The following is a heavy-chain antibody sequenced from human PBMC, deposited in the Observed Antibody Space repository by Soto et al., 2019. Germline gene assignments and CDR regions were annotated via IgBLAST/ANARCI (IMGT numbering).Heavy chain of an antibody. J-gene: IGHJ3*02. CDR3: AKDVSLYAFDI. CDR1: GFTFSSYG. Sequence: QVQLVESGGGVVQPGRSLRLSCAASGFTFSSYGMHWVRQAPGKGLEWVAVISYDGSNKYYADSVKGRFTISRDNSKNTLYLQMNSLRAEDTAVYYCAKDVSLYAFDIWGQGTMVTVSS. V-gene: IGHV3-30*18. D-gene: IGHD2-8*01. CDR2: ISYDGSNK.